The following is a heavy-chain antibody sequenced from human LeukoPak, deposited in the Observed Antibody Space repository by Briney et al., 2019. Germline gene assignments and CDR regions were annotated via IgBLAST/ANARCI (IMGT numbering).Heavy chain of an antibody. V-gene: IGHV4-59*12. CDR3: ARPYSGSYFLFDY. D-gene: IGHD1-26*01. Sequence: SETLSLTCTVSGGSISSYYWSWIRQPPGKGLEWIGYIYYSGSTNYEPSLKSRVTISVDTSKNQFSLKLSSVTAADTAVYYCARPYSGSYFLFDYWGQGTLVTVSS. CDR1: GGSISSYY. CDR2: IYYSGST. J-gene: IGHJ4*02.